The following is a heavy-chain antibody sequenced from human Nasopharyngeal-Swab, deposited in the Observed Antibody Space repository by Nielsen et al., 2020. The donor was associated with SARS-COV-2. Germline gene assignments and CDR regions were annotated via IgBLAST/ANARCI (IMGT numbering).Heavy chain of an antibody. CDR3: AKDVVRGVRFY. Sequence: GESLKISCAASGFTFSSYAISWVRQAPGKGLEWVSAISGSGGSTYYADSAKGRFTISRDNSKNTLYLQMNSLRAEDTAVYYCAKDVVRGVRFYWGQGTLVTVSS. CDR1: GFTFSSYA. D-gene: IGHD3-10*01. V-gene: IGHV3-23*01. J-gene: IGHJ4*02. CDR2: ISGSGGST.